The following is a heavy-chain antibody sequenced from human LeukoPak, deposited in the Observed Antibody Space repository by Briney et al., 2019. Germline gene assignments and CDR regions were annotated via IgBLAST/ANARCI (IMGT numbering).Heavy chain of an antibody. CDR2: IDSSGRA. CDR3: AKIRQQAFDP. V-gene: IGHV4-4*09. CDR1: GGSISSSY. D-gene: IGHD1-1*01. J-gene: IGHJ5*02. Sequence: PSETLSLTCSVSGGSISSSYWSWIRQPPGKGLEWIGYIDSSGRANYNPSLKSRVTILVDTSKNNVSLRLSSVTAPDTAVYYCAKIRQQAFDPWARESWSPSPQ.